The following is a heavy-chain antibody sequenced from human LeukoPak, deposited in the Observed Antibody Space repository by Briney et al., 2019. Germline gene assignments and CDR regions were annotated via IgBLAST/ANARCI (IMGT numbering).Heavy chain of an antibody. J-gene: IGHJ4*02. Sequence: ASVKVSCKASVYTFTGYYMHWVRQAPGQGLEGMGWINPKSGGTNYAQKFQGRVTMTRDTSISTAYMELRRLRSDDTAVYYCGRDYLPSRYHSPGGNVGYFDYWGQGTLVTVSS. D-gene: IGHD3-16*01. CDR1: VYTFTGYY. V-gene: IGHV1-2*02. CDR2: INPKSGGT. CDR3: GRDYLPSRYHSPGGNVGYFDY.